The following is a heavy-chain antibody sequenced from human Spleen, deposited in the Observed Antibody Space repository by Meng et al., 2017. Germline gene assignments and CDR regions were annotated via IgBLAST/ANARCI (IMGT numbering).Heavy chain of an antibody. Sequence: GESLKISCAASGFTFSYHSMDWVRQAPGKGLEWVGRPGNKANSYIPEYAASVKGRFTISGDDSENSLYLQMNSLKTEDTAIYYCVFYYTSGSYRGVYWGQGTLVTVSS. CDR1: GFTFSYHS. CDR3: VFYYTSGSYRGVY. J-gene: IGHJ4*02. CDR2: PGNKANSYIP. V-gene: IGHV3-72*01. D-gene: IGHD3-10*01.